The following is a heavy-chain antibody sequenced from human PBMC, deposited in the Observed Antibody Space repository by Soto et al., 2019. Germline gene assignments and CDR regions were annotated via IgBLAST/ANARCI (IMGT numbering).Heavy chain of an antibody. CDR1: GYGFTTYG. CDR3: ARGRYGDY. V-gene: IGHV1-18*01. D-gene: IGHD1-1*01. CDR2: ISAHNGNT. J-gene: IGHJ4*02. Sequence: QVHLVESGAEVKKPGASVKVSCQGSGYGFTTYGITWVRQAPGQGLEWMGWISAHNGNTNYAQKLQGRVTVTRDTSTSTAYMELRSLRYDDTAVYYCARGRYGDYWGQGALVTVSS.